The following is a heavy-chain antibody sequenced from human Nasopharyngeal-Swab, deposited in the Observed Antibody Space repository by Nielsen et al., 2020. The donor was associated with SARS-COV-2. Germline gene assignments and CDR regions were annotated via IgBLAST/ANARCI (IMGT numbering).Heavy chain of an antibody. CDR1: GYTFTSYD. V-gene: IGHV1-8*01. CDR2: MNPNGGNT. Sequence: ASVKVSCKASGYTFTSYDINWVRQATGQGLEWMGWMNPNGGNTGYAQKFQGRVTMTRNTSISTAYMELRSLRSDDTAVYYCARAGIAVAAKNDYWGQGTLVTVSS. CDR3: ARAGIAVAAKNDY. J-gene: IGHJ4*02. D-gene: IGHD6-19*01.